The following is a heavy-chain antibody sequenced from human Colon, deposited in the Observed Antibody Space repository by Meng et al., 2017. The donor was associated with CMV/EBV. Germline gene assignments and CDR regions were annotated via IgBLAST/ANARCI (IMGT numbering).Heavy chain of an antibody. CDR3: AGGSYQAWELLHY. CDR1: GGSFSEYY. V-gene: IGHV4-34*01. J-gene: IGHJ4*02. CDR2: IRNSGST. Sequence: VPRHQVGGGLLQPSTTRARPCACYGGSFSEYYCGGIRHPPGRGLEWIGEIRNSGSTSYSYNSSLKSRVTISIDTSKNQFSLELTSVTAADTAVYYCAGGSYQAWELLHYWGQGTLVTVSS. D-gene: IGHD1-26*01.